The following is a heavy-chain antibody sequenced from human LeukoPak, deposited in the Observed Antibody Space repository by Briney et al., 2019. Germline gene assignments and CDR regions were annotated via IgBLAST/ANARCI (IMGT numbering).Heavy chain of an antibody. CDR2: IDPSDSYT. CDR1: GYSFTSYW. Sequence: GESLKISCKGSGYSFTSYWISWVRQMPGKGLERMGRIDPSDSYTNYSPSFQGHVIISADKSISTAYLQWSSLKASDTAMYYCAIPLTLYSSGWYGYWGQGTLVTVSS. D-gene: IGHD6-19*01. J-gene: IGHJ4*02. CDR3: AIPLTLYSSGWYGY. V-gene: IGHV5-10-1*01.